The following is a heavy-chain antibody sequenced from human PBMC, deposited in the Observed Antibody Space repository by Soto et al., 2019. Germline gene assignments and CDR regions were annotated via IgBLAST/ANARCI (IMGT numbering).Heavy chain of an antibody. CDR1: GFTFTDYY. V-gene: IGHV3-11*06. J-gene: IGHJ4*02. CDR3: ARDSGSSGYTSLLCDY. Sequence: GGSLRLSCAASGFTFTDYYMSWLRQAPGKGLEWLAYISVRSTYTNYADSVRGRFTISRDNAKNSLYLQMNSLRAEDTAVYYCARDSGSSGYTSLLCDYWGQGTLVTVSS. CDR2: ISVRSTYT. D-gene: IGHD3-22*01.